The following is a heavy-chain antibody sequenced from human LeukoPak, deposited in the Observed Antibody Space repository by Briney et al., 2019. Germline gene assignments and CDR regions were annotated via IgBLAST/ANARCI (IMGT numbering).Heavy chain of an antibody. CDR2: ISGSGGST. J-gene: IGHJ6*02. V-gene: IGHV3-23*01. CDR3: AKRTGWYPSGYYYYGMDV. CDR1: GFTFSSYA. Sequence: SGGSLRLSCAASGFTFSSYAMSWVRQAPGKGLEWVSAISGSGGSTYYADSVKGRFTISRDNSKNTLYLQMNSLRAEDTAVYYCAKRTGWYPSGYYYYGMDVWGQGTTVTVPS. D-gene: IGHD6-19*01.